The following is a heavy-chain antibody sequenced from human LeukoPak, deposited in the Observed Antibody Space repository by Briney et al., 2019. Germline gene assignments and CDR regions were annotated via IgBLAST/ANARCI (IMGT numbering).Heavy chain of an antibody. V-gene: IGHV6-1*01. CDR3: ARDVGTTGWHTFDN. Sequence: SSQTLSLTCAISGDSVSSHNGAWNWIRQSPSRGLEWLGRTYYRSKWHNDYAGYLISRITISPDTSKNQFSLQLYSVAPEDTAVYYCARDVGTTGWHTFDNWGQGTLVTVSS. D-gene: IGHD3-9*01. J-gene: IGHJ4*02. CDR2: TYYRSKWHN. CDR1: GDSVSSHNGA.